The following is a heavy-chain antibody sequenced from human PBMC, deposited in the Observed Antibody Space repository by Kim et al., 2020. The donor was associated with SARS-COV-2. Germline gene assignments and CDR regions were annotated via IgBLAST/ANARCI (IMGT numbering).Heavy chain of an antibody. Sequence: EQKFQGEVTMTRDTSTSTVYMELSSLRSEDTAVYYCARGGPLWFGESADYWGQGTLVTVSS. J-gene: IGHJ4*02. CDR3: ARGGPLWFGESADY. V-gene: IGHV1-46*01. D-gene: IGHD3-10*01.